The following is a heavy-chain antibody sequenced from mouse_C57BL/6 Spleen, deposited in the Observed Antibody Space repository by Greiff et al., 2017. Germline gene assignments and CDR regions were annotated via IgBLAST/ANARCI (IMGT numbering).Heavy chain of an antibody. V-gene: IGHV1-76*01. CDR2: IYPGSGNT. CDR3: AREDSSGYSYAMDY. CDR1: GYTFTDYY. Sequence: QVQLQQSGAELVRPGASVKLSCKASGYTFTDYYINWVKQRPGQGLEWIARIYPGSGNTYYNEKFKGKATLTAEQSSSTAYMQLSSLTSEDSAVYFCAREDSSGYSYAMDYWGQGTSVTASS. D-gene: IGHD3-2*02. J-gene: IGHJ4*01.